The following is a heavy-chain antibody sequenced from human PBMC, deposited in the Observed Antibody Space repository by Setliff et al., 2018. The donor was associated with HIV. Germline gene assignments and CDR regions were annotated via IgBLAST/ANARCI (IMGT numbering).Heavy chain of an antibody. D-gene: IGHD3-3*01. CDR3: ARDSLLEWSRYGYKDV. CDR1: GFTFRNYK. Sequence: GGSLRLSCAASGFTFRNYKMNWVRQAPGKGLEWVSSINIGRGDKFYADSVQGRFTISRDNVKNSMYLQMNSLRAEDTAVYYCARDSLLEWSRYGYKDVWGKGTTVTVSS. V-gene: IGHV3-21*06. CDR2: INIGRGDK. J-gene: IGHJ6*03.